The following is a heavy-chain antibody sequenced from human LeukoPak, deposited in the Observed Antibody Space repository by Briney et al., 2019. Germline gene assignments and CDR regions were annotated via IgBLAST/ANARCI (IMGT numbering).Heavy chain of an antibody. Sequence: SETLSLTCTVSGGSVSTYYWNWIRQPAGKGLEWIGRVYNSGSTNYNPSLKSRVTMSVDTSKNQFSLKLSSVTAADTAVYYCARGRASKATFDYWGQGTLVTVSS. CDR2: VYNSGST. J-gene: IGHJ4*02. CDR3: ARGRASKATFDY. V-gene: IGHV4-4*07. D-gene: IGHD1-26*01. CDR1: GGSVSTYY.